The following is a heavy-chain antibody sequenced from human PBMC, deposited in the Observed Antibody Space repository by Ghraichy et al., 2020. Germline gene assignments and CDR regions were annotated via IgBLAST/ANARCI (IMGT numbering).Heavy chain of an antibody. V-gene: IGHV1-8*01. CDR1: GYTFTSYD. CDR3: ARGDYYYYGMDV. Sequence: ASVKVSCKASGYTFTSYDINWVRQATGQGLEWMGWMNPNSGNTGYAQKFQGRVTMTRNTSISTAYMELSSLRSEDTAVYYCARGDYYYYGMDVWGQGTTVTVSS. J-gene: IGHJ6*02. CDR2: MNPNSGNT.